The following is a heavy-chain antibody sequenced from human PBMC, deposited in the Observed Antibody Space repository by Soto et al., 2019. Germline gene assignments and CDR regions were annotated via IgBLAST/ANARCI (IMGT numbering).Heavy chain of an antibody. Sequence: NPSETLSLTCTVSGGSISSYYWSWIRQPPGKGLEWIGYIYYSGSTNYNPSLKSRVTISVDTSKNQFSLKLSSVTAADTAVYYCARYHSSGWYYFDYWGQGTLVTGSS. CDR3: ARYHSSGWYYFDY. D-gene: IGHD6-19*01. CDR1: GGSISSYY. V-gene: IGHV4-59*01. J-gene: IGHJ4*02. CDR2: IYYSGST.